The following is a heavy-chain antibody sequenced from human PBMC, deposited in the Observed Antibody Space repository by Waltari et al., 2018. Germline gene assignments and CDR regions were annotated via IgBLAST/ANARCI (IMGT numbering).Heavy chain of an antibody. D-gene: IGHD6-13*01. CDR2: IYTSGST. CDR1: GGSISSGSYY. V-gene: IGHV4-61*09. J-gene: IGHJ3*02. Sequence: QVQLQESDPGLVKPSQTLSLTCTVSGGSISSGSYYWSWILPPAGKGLEWIGYIYTSGSTNYNPSLKSRVTISVDTSKNQFSLKLSSVTAADTAVYYCAREGYSSSLDAFDIWGQGTMVTVSS. CDR3: AREGYSSSLDAFDI.